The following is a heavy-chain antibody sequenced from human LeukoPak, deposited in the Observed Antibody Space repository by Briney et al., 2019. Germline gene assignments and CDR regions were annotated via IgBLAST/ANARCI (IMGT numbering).Heavy chain of an antibody. Sequence: SVKVSCKASGGTFSSYAISWVRQAPGQGLEWMGGIIPIFGTANYAQKFQGRVTITADESTSTAYMELSSLRSEDTAVYYCARRYCSSTSCYYPFDYWGQGTLVTLSS. V-gene: IGHV1-69*13. CDR1: GGTFSSYA. D-gene: IGHD2-2*01. CDR2: IIPIFGTA. J-gene: IGHJ4*02. CDR3: ARRYCSSTSCYYPFDY.